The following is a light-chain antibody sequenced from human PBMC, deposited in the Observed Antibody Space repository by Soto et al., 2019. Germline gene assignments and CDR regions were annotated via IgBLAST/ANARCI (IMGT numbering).Light chain of an antibody. CDR3: QQSYNSAWT. CDR1: QSIFSF. Sequence: DIQMTQSPSSLSASVGDRVTITCRASQSIFSFLSWYQQRPGKAPKLLIYAASSLQRGVPSTFSRSGSGTEFTLTISSLQPEDFATYYCQQSYNSAWTFGQGTKVEIK. J-gene: IGKJ1*01. V-gene: IGKV1-39*01. CDR2: AAS.